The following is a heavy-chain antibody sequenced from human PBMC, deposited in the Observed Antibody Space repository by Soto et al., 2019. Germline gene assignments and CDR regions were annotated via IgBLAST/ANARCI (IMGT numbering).Heavy chain of an antibody. CDR2: IDPKNGDT. Sequence: QVQLVQSGTEVEPPGASVKVSCKASGYTFIGYYIHWVRLAPGQGPDWMGWIDPKNGDTSYAQKFQGRVTMTRDTSINTGYMELNRLRSDDTAVYFCARGRLSYSLISPNCYFDLWGRGALVTVSS. D-gene: IGHD2-21*01. V-gene: IGHV1-2*02. J-gene: IGHJ2*01. CDR3: ARGRLSYSLISPNCYFDL. CDR1: GYTFIGYY.